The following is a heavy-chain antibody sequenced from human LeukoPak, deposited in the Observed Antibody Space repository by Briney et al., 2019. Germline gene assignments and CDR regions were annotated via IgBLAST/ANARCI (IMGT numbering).Heavy chain of an antibody. V-gene: IGHV3-23*01. J-gene: IGHJ4*02. CDR2: ISGDGGRI. CDR1: GFTFSSYG. D-gene: IGHD3-22*01. Sequence: GRSLRLSCAASGFTFSSYGMHWVRQAPGKGLEWVSGISGDGGRIYYAGSVKGRFTISRDNSKNTLSLQMNSLRAEDTALYYCAKDGYYDSSGYRVFDYWGQGTLVTVSS. CDR3: AKDGYYDSSGYRVFDY.